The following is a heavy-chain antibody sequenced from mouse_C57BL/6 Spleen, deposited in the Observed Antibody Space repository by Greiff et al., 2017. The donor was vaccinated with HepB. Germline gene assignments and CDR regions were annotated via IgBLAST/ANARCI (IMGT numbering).Heavy chain of an antibody. CDR1: GYSITSGYY. CDR3: ARGGEFITTVVAPMDY. D-gene: IGHD1-1*01. Sequence: ESGPGLVKPSQSLSLTCSVTGYSITSGYYWYWIRQFPGNKLEWIGYISYDGSNNYNPTLKNRISITRDTSKNQFFLKLNSVTTEDTATYYCARGGEFITTVVAPMDYWGQGTSVTVSS. CDR2: ISYDGSN. J-gene: IGHJ4*01. V-gene: IGHV3-6*01.